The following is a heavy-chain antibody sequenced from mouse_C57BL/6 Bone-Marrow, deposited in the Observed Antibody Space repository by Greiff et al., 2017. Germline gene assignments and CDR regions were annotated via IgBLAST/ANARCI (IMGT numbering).Heavy chain of an antibody. J-gene: IGHJ3*01. Sequence: VKLMESGPGLVAPSQSLSITCTVSGFSLTSYGVDWVRQSPGKGLEWLGVIWGVGSTNYNSALKSRLSISKDNSKSQVFLKMNSLQTDDTAMYYCASGRDSSGYGFAYWGQGTLVTVSA. V-gene: IGHV2-6*01. CDR2: IWGVGST. CDR1: GFSLTSYG. CDR3: ASGRDSSGYGFAY. D-gene: IGHD3-2*02.